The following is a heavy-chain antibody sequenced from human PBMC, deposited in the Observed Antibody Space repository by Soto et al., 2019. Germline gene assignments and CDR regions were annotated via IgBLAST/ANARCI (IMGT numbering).Heavy chain of an antibody. CDR2: IYYSGST. J-gene: IGHJ5*01. CDR3: ARGKMWFDY. CDR1: GGSISSGVYY. Sequence: QVHLQESGPGLVKPSQTLSLTCTVSGGSISSGVYYWSWIRQHPGKGLEWIGYIYYSGSTYYNPSLKSRLTISVGTSDNQFSLKMSSVTAADTAVYYCARGKMWFDYCGQGTLVTVFS. V-gene: IGHV4-31*03. D-gene: IGHD3-10*01.